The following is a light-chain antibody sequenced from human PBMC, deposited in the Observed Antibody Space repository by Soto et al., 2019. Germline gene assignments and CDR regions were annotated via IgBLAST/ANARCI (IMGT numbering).Light chain of an antibody. CDR2: SNA. Sequence: QSVLTQPPSVSEAPGQRVTISCTGTGSDIGAGYDVHWYQQLPGAAPKLLIFSNAIRPSGVPDRFSGSKSGTSASLAITGLRAEDEADYYCQSYDSSLNSYVFGSGTKLTVL. V-gene: IGLV1-40*01. J-gene: IGLJ1*01. CDR3: QSYDSSLNSYV. CDR1: GSDIGAGYD.